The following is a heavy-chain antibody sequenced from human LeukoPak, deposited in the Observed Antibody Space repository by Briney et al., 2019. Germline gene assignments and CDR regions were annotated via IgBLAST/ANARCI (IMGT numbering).Heavy chain of an antibody. V-gene: IGHV4-59*08. CDR1: GGSISSYY. Sequence: SETLSLTCTVSGGSISSYYWSWIRQPPGKGLEWTGYIYYSGSTNYNPSLKSRVTISVDTSKNQFSLKLSSVTAADTAVYYCARHTAAAGYYYYYMDVWGKGTTVTVSS. D-gene: IGHD6-13*01. J-gene: IGHJ6*03. CDR3: ARHTAAAGYYYYYMDV. CDR2: IYYSGST.